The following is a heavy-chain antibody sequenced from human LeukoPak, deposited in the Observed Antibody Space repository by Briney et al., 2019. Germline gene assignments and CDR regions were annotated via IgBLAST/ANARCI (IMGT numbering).Heavy chain of an antibody. CDR1: GFTFSIYA. CDR2: ISGSGGST. J-gene: IGHJ4*02. V-gene: IGHV3-23*01. D-gene: IGHD3-9*01. CDR3: AKISSLRYFDWLFDY. Sequence: GGSLRLSCAASGFTFSIYAMNWVRQAPGKGLEWVSAISGSGGSTYYADSVKGRFTISRDNSKNTLYLEMNSLRAEDTAVYYCAKISSLRYFDWLFDYWGQGTLVTVSS.